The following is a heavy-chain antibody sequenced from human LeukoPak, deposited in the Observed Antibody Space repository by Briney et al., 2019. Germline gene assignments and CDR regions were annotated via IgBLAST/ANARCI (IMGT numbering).Heavy chain of an antibody. D-gene: IGHD3-22*01. CDR3: ASCRYYYSSGYYYLFD. V-gene: IGHV4-4*02. CDR1: SGSINSNW. Sequence: SETLSLTCTVSSGSINSNWWSWVRQPPGKGLEWIGEIYHSGSTNYNPSLKSRVTISVDNSKNQFSLKLSSVTAADTAVYYCASCRYYYSSGYYYLFDWGQGTLVTVSS. CDR2: IYHSGST. J-gene: IGHJ4*02.